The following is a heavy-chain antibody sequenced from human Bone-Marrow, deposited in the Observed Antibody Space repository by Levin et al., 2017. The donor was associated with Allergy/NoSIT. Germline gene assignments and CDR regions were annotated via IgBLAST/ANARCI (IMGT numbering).Heavy chain of an antibody. CDR2: ISGSSATT. Sequence: GGSLRLSCAASGFNFSRYAMSWVRQAPGKGLEWVSAISGSSATTYYADSVKGRFTISRDNSKNTLCLQMDSLGAEDTAVYYCAGDRWDYGSGTYYLEGYWGQGILVTVSS. CDR3: AGDRWDYGSGTYYLEGY. CDR1: GFNFSRYA. J-gene: IGHJ4*02. D-gene: IGHD3-10*01. V-gene: IGHV3-23*01.